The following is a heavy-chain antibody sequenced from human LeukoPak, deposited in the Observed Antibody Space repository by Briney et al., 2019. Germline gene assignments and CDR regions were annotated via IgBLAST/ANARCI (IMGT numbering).Heavy chain of an antibody. CDR3: ARLSSTSCPCYFDY. Sequence: GGSLRLSCAASGFTFSSYGMHWVRQAPGKGLEWVAVISYDGSNKYYADSVKGRFTISRDNSKNTLYLQMNSLRAEDTAVYYCARLSSTSCPCYFDYWGQGTLVTVSS. V-gene: IGHV3-30*03. CDR1: GFTFSSYG. D-gene: IGHD2-2*01. J-gene: IGHJ4*02. CDR2: ISYDGSNK.